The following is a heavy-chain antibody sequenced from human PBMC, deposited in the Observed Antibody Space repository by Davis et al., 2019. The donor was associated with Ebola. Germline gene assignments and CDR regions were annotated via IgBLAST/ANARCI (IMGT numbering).Heavy chain of an antibody. CDR1: GYTFTDYY. J-gene: IGHJ6*03. V-gene: IGHV1-2*04. D-gene: IGHD4-11*01. CDR2: INPNSGGT. CDR3: ARGRKTQGPVNHYYMDV. Sequence: ASVKVSCKASGYTFTDYYLHWVRQAPGQGLEWMGWINPNSGGTHYAQKFEDWVSMTRDTSNNTAYMELTTLKSDDPAVYYCARGRKTQGPVNHYYMDVWGKGTTVIV.